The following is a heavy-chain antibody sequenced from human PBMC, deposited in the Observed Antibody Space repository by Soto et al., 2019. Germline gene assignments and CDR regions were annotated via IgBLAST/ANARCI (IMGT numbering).Heavy chain of an antibody. CDR3: AQDSYDYVSGTHHFDQN. CDR1: GDSVTNDYFY. Sequence: SETLSLTCTVSGDSVTNDYFYWSWIRQPPGKGLEWIGYIYYTGSTNYNPSLKGRVTISVDTSKDQFSLKLFSVTTADTAVYYCAQDSYDYVSGTHHFDQNWGRGTLVTVSS. J-gene: IGHJ4*02. CDR2: IYYTGST. V-gene: IGHV4-61*01. D-gene: IGHD3-16*01.